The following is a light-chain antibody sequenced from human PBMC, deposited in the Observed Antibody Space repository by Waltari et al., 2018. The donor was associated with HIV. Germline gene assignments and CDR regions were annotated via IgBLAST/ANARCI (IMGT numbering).Light chain of an antibody. J-gene: IGLJ2*01. CDR2: RNN. Sequence: SVLTQPPSASGTPAQRITISCSGRSSNIGRNYVYWYQQLPGTAPKLLIYRNNQRPSGVPDRFSGSKSGTSASLAISGLRSEDEADYYCATWDDTLSGHVVFGGGTKLNVL. CDR3: ATWDDTLSGHVV. CDR1: SSNIGRNY. V-gene: IGLV1-47*01.